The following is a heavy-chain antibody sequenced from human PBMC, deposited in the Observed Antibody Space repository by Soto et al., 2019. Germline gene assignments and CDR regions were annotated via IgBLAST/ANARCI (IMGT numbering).Heavy chain of an antibody. CDR1: GDSTSNYY. Sequence: SETLSLTCIISGDSTSNYYWSWIRQSPGKGLEWIGYISYSGNTNYNPSLKSRVTISVDTSKDQLSLKETSVTAANSAMFYCACLTGKRGWLVEFWGQGIQVIVTS. J-gene: IGHJ3*01. CDR3: ACLTGKRGWLVEF. V-gene: IGHV4-59*01. D-gene: IGHD5-12*01. CDR2: ISYSGNT.